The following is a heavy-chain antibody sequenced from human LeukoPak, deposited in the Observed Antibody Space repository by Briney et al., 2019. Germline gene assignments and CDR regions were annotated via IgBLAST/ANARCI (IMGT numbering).Heavy chain of an antibody. D-gene: IGHD5-12*01. Sequence: GGSLRLSCAASGFTFDDYAMHWVRQAPGKGLGWVSGISWNSGSIGYADPVKGRFTISRDNAKNSLYLQMNSLRAEDTALYYCAKGSRGYSGYPDYWGQGTLVTVSS. J-gene: IGHJ4*02. CDR3: AKGSRGYSGYPDY. V-gene: IGHV3-9*01. CDR2: ISWNSGSI. CDR1: GFTFDDYA.